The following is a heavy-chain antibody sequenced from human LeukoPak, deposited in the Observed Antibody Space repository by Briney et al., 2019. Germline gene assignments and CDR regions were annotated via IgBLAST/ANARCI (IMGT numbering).Heavy chain of an antibody. J-gene: IGHJ6*02. CDR1: GGSISSGGYS. CDR2: IYHSGST. V-gene: IGHV4-30-2*01. CDR3: ARAGYDDYYYYGMDV. D-gene: IGHD5-12*01. Sequence: SETLSLTCAVSGGSISSGGYSWSWIRQPPEKGMEWIGYIYHSGSTYYNPSLKSRVTISVDRSKNQFSLKLSSVTAADTAVYYRARAGYDDYYYYGMDVSGQGTTVTVSS.